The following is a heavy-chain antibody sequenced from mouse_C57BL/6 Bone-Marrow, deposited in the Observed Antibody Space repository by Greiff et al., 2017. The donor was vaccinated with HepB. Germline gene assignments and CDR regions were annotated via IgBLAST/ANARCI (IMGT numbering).Heavy chain of an antibody. CDR1: GFTFSSYA. CDR2: ISDGGSYT. CDR3: ARILLDSSGPYFDY. V-gene: IGHV5-4*03. D-gene: IGHD3-2*02. Sequence: DVILVESGGGLVKPGGSLKLSCAASGFTFSSYAMSWVRQTPEKRLEWVATISDGGSYTYYPDNVKGRFTISRDNAKNNLYLQMSHLKSEDTAMYYCARILLDSSGPYFDYWGQGTTLTVSS. J-gene: IGHJ2*01.